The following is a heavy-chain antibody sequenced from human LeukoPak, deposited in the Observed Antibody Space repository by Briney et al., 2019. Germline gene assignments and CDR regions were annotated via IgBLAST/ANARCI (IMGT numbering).Heavy chain of an antibody. Sequence: PGGSLRLSCAASGFRFSDYGMSWVRRVPGEGLQWVSGISDNGGTTTYADSVKGRFTISRDNAKNSLYLQMNSLRAEDTAVYYCAKRNGLVITPDYWGQGTLVTVSS. D-gene: IGHD3/OR15-3a*01. V-gene: IGHV3-20*04. CDR1: GFRFSDYG. J-gene: IGHJ4*02. CDR2: ISDNGGTT. CDR3: AKRNGLVITPDY.